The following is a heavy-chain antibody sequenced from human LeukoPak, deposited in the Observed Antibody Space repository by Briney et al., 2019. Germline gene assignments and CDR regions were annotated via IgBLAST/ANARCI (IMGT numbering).Heavy chain of an antibody. D-gene: IGHD5-12*01. J-gene: IGHJ4*02. V-gene: IGHV4-59*08. CDR2: IYYSGST. Sequence: SGTLSLTCTVSGGSISSYYWSWIRQPPGKGLEWIGYIYYSGSTYYNPSLRSRVSISVDTSKNQFTLKLSSVTAADTAVYYCARRGVVATPDANFWGQGTLVTVSS. CDR3: ARRGVVATPDANF. CDR1: GGSISSYY.